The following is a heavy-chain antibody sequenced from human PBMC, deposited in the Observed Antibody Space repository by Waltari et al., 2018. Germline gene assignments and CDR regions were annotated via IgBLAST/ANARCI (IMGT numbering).Heavy chain of an antibody. Sequence: VQVVESGGGLVQPGGSLRIPCAASEFPVTSNYMSWVRQAPGKGLEWVSIFYPGGSTYYADSVKGRFTISRDISKNLLFLQINSLRVEDTGIYYCARDRPLDYWGQGTLVTVSS. CDR1: EFPVTSNY. V-gene: IGHV3-66*01. CDR2: FYPGGST. CDR3: ARDRPLDY. J-gene: IGHJ4*02.